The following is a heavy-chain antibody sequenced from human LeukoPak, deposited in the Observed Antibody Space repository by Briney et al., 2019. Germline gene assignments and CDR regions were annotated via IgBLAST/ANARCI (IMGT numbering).Heavy chain of an antibody. Sequence: SETLSLTCAVYGGSFSGYYWSWIRQPPGKGLEWIGEINHSGSTNYNPSLKSRVTISVDTSKNQFSLKLSSVTAADTAVYYCARYYGSGSYYRMNWFDPWGQGTLVTVSS. D-gene: IGHD3-10*01. V-gene: IGHV4-34*01. CDR3: ARYYGSGSYYRMNWFDP. CDR2: INHSGST. CDR1: GGSFSGYY. J-gene: IGHJ5*02.